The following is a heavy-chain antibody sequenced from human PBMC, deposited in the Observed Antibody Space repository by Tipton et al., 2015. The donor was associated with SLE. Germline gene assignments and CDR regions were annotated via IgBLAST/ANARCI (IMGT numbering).Heavy chain of an antibody. J-gene: IGHJ6*02. CDR2: IYYSGST. CDR3: ARVNCSSTSCYVGGMDV. Sequence: LRLSCTVSGGSISSYYWSWIRQPPGKGLEWFGYIYYSGSTNYNPSLKSRVTISVDTSKNQFSLKLSSVTAADTAVYYCARVNCSSTSCYVGGMDVWGQGSTVTVSS. CDR1: GGSISSYY. V-gene: IGHV4-59*12. D-gene: IGHD2-2*01.